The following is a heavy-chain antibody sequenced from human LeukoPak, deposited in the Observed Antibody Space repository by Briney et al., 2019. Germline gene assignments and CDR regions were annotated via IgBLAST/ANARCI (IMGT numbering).Heavy chain of an antibody. Sequence: PGGSLRLSCAASGFTFSDYYMSWIRQAPGKGLEWVSYISSSSSYTNYADSVKGRFTISRDNAKNSLYLQMNSLRAEDTAVYYCAKASTPYYYDSSGYYCDYWGQGTLVTVSS. J-gene: IGHJ4*02. V-gene: IGHV3-11*05. D-gene: IGHD3-22*01. CDR3: AKASTPYYYDSSGYYCDY. CDR2: ISSSSSYT. CDR1: GFTFSDYY.